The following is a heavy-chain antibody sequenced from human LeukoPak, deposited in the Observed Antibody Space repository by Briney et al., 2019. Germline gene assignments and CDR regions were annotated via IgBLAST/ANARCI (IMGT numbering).Heavy chain of an antibody. V-gene: IGHV3-11*01. Sequence: GGSLRLSCAASGFTFSDYYMTWIRQAPGKGLEWVSSISGSGITIYYADSVWGRFTISRDNANNSLFLQMNSLRAEDTAVYYCARDRVADVLPYYYYMDVWGEGTTVTVSS. CDR2: ISGSGITI. CDR1: GFTFSDYY. D-gene: IGHD2-15*01. CDR3: ARDRVADVLPYYYYMDV. J-gene: IGHJ6*03.